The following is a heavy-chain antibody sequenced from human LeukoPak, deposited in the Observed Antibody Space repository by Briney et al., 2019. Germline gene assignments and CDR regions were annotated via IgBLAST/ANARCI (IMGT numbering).Heavy chain of an antibody. CDR1: GGSISSSSYY. D-gene: IGHD2-2*02. J-gene: IGHJ4*02. Sequence: PSETLSLTCTVSGGSISSSSYYWGWIRQPPGKGLEWIGSIYYSGSTYYNPSLKSRVTISVDTSKNQFSLKLSSVTAADTAVYYCARTYCSSTSCYMWDWGQGTLVTVSS. CDR2: IYYSGST. CDR3: ARTYCSSTSCYMWD. V-gene: IGHV4-39*01.